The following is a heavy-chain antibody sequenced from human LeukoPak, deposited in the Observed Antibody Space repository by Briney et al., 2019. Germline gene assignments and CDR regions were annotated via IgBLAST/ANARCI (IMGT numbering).Heavy chain of an antibody. V-gene: IGHV3-23*01. CDR2: IIDSGEST. Sequence: GGSLRLSCAASGFTFSSYAMSWVRQAPGKGLEWVSGIIDSGESTYYANFAKGRFTISRDNSNNTLYLQMNSLRAGDTAVYYCAKRSGSGKYYYDSSGYYYPPDYWGQGTLVTVSS. J-gene: IGHJ4*02. D-gene: IGHD3-22*01. CDR1: GFTFSSYA. CDR3: AKRSGSGKYYYDSSGYYYPPDY.